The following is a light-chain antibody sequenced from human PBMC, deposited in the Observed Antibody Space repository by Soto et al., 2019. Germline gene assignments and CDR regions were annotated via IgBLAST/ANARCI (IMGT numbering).Light chain of an antibody. CDR2: RNN. CDR3: ATWDGSLI. J-gene: IGLJ2*01. V-gene: IGLV1-47*01. CDR1: SSNIGGNY. Sequence: QSVLTQPPSVSGAPGQTVTISCSGSSSNIGGNYVHWYQQVPGSAPKLLIYRNNLRPAGVPERFSGSKSGTSASLDIRGLRSEEETDYYCATWDGSLIFGGGTKLTVL.